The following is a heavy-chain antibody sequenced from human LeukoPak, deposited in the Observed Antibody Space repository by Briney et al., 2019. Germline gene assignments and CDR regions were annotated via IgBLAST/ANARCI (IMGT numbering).Heavy chain of an antibody. Sequence: GGSLRLSCAASGFTFKSYGMTWVRQVPGKGLEWVSSVTGSGGSTKYADSVNGRFTISRDNSKNTLSLHMTGLRAKDTAVYYCARKVAVAMDLDYWGQGTLVTVSS. CDR3: ARKVAVAMDLDY. J-gene: IGHJ4*02. CDR1: GFTFKSYG. CDR2: VTGSGGST. D-gene: IGHD6-13*01. V-gene: IGHV3-23*01.